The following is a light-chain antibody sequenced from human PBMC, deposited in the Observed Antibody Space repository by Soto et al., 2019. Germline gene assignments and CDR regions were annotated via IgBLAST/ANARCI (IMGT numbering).Light chain of an antibody. J-gene: IGKJ5*01. V-gene: IGKV1-33*01. CDR3: QQYDNLPIT. CDR2: DAS. Sequence: DLQMTQFPSSLSGSVGDTLTITCQASQDISHYVNWYEQNQGKXLKXXIYDASNLHPGVPSRFRGSRSGTEGSLNITSLQPEDGATYYCQQYDNLPITFGQGTRLDIK. CDR1: QDISHY.